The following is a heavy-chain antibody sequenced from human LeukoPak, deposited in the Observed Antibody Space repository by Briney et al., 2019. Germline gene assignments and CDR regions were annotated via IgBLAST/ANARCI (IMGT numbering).Heavy chain of an antibody. CDR2: ISDTSSYI. D-gene: IGHD3-22*01. CDR3: ASTGVSNYYDSSGYLN. CDR1: GFTFCTYG. V-gene: IGHV3-21*01. J-gene: IGHJ4*02. Sequence: GGSLRLSCAASGFTFCTYGMNWVRQPPGKGLEWVSSISDTSSYIYYADSVKGRFTISRDNAKNSLHLQMNSLRAEDTAVYYCASTGVSNYYDSSGYLNWGQGTLVTVSS.